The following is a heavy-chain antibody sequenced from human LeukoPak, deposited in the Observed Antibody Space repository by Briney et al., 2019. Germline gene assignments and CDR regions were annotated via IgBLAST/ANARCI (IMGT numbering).Heavy chain of an antibody. D-gene: IGHD3-9*01. CDR1: GYTFTGYY. V-gene: IGHV1-2*02. CDR2: INPNSGGT. Sequence: ASVKVSCKASGYTFTGYYMHWVRQAPGQGLEWMGWINPNSGGTNYAQKFQGRVTTTRDTSISTAYMELSRLRSDDTAVYYCTRVENPLTYYDILTGYSTAYYFDYWGQGTLVTVSS. CDR3: TRVENPLTYYDILTGYSTAYYFDY. J-gene: IGHJ4*02.